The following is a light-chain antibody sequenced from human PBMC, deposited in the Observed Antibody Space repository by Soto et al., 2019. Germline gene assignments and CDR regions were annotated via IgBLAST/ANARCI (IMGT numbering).Light chain of an antibody. Sequence: EIVMTQSPATLSVSPGERATLSCRASQSVSSNLAWYEQKPGQAHRLIVYGASTRATGIPARFSGSGSGTEFTLTISSLQSEDFAVYDCQQYNNWPPWTFGQGTKVEIK. CDR3: QQYNNWPPWT. V-gene: IGKV3-15*01. CDR1: QSVSSN. CDR2: GAS. J-gene: IGKJ1*01.